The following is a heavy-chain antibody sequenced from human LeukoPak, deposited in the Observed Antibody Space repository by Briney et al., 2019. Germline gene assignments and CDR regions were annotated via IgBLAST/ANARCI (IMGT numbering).Heavy chain of an antibody. CDR3: TAEKWELWY. V-gene: IGHV3-15*01. CDR2: IKHKTDGETT. J-gene: IGHJ4*02. Sequence: GGSLRLSCAASGFTFSSYSMNWVRQTPGKGLQWVGRIKHKTDGETTDYAAPVKGRFTISRDDSKTTLYLQMNGLETEDTAVYFCTAEKWELWYWGQGTLVTVSS. CDR1: GFTFSSYS. D-gene: IGHD1-26*01.